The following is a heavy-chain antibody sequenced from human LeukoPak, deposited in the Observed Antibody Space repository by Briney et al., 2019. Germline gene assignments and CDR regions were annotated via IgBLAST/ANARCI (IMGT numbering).Heavy chain of an antibody. V-gene: IGHV3-9*01. Sequence: GGSLRLSCAASGFTFDDYAMHWVRQAPGKGLEWVSGISWNSGSIGYADSVKGRFTISRDNAKNSLYLQMNSLRAEDTAVYYCARPKTTVGYFDYWGQGTLVTVSS. J-gene: IGHJ4*02. CDR2: ISWNSGSI. CDR3: ARPKTTVGYFDY. CDR1: GFTFDDYA. D-gene: IGHD4-17*01.